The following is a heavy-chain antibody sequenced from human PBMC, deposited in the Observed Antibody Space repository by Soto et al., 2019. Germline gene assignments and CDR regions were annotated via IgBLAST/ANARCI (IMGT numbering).Heavy chain of an antibody. CDR3: ARRDGDYQGDV. V-gene: IGHV1-69*02. Sequence: QVQLVQSGAEVKKPGSSVKVSCKASGGTFSSYTISWVRQAPGQGLEWMGRIIPILGIANYAQKFQGRVTIPADKSTSTAYTELSSLRSEDTAVYYCARRDGDYQGDVWGQGTTVTVSS. J-gene: IGHJ6*02. D-gene: IGHD4-17*01. CDR1: GGTFSSYT. CDR2: IIPILGIA.